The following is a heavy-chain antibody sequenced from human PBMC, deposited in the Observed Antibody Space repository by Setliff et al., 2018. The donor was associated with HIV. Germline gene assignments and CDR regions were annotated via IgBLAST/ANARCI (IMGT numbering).Heavy chain of an antibody. D-gene: IGHD6-19*01. J-gene: IGHJ4*02. CDR3: ARETIRSGHPSEAGFDF. CDR1: GGSLSGYY. CDR2: INHSGNT. Sequence: PSETLSLTCAVYGGSLSGYYWNWIRQPPGKGLEWIGEINHSGNTNYNPSLKSRVTISVDTSKKQFSLQLTSVTAADTAVYYCARETIRSGHPSEAGFDFWGQGALVTVSS. V-gene: IGHV4-34*01.